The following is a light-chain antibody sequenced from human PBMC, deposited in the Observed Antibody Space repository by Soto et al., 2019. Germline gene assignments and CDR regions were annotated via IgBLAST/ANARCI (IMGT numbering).Light chain of an antibody. CDR1: QVISTC. CDR2: AAS. CDR3: QQLFDSPIT. J-gene: IGKJ5*01. Sequence: DTQMTQSPSSLSASVGDTVTLSCRASQVISTCLAWYQVKPGKAPKLLIYAASTLESGVPSRFSATVSGTEFSLTITSLQPEDFATYYCQQLFDSPITFGQGTRLEIK. V-gene: IGKV1-9*01.